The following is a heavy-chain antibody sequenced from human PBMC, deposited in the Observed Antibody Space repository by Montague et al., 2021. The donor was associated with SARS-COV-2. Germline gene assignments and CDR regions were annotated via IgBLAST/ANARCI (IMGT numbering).Heavy chain of an antibody. CDR3: ARATEWRGYYYYYYMDV. Sequence: LSGDSVSSNSAAWNWIRHSPSRGLEWLGRTYYRSRWFNDYAVSIRSRITINPDTSKNQFSPQLNSVTPEDTAVYYCARATEWRGYYYYYYMDVWGKGTTVTVSS. V-gene: IGHV6-1*01. CDR2: TYYRSRWFN. J-gene: IGHJ6*03. CDR1: GDSVSSNSAA. D-gene: IGHD1-14*01.